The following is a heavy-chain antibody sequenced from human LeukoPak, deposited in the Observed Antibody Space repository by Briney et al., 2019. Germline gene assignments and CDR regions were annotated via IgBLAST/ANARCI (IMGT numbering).Heavy chain of an antibody. CDR1: RFSLSTRGVG. V-gene: IGHV2-5*01. J-gene: IGHJ4*02. CDR2: IYWNNDK. CDR3: AHTHVNNGWYEEDLLF. Sequence: SGPTYVGAPQTVTLAYSLSRFSLSTRGVGVGWIRQPPGKALEWLAIIYWNNDKRYSPPLKSRLNNTKEGPKNQAGVTMTDMDPVDTATYYCAHTHVNNGWYEEDLLFWGRRTLVTVSS. D-gene: IGHD6-19*01.